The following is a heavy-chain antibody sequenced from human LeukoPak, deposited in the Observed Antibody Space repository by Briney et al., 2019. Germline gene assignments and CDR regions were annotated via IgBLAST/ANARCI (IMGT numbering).Heavy chain of an antibody. D-gene: IGHD3-9*01. J-gene: IGHJ4*02. CDR3: AREGDYDILTGYYFIDS. Sequence: SETLSLTCAVSGGSISSGNWWSWVRQPPGKGLEWIGEIYHSGNTNYNPSLKSRVTISVDWSKNHFSLKLSSVTAADTAVYYCAREGDYDILTGYYFIDSWGQGTLVTVSS. V-gene: IGHV4-4*02. CDR2: IYHSGNT. CDR1: GGSISSGNW.